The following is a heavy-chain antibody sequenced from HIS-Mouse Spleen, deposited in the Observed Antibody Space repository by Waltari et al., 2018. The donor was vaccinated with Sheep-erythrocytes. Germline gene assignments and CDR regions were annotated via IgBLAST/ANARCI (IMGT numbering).Heavy chain of an antibody. CDR2: IYYSGST. CDR3: AGVSVAARFDY. J-gene: IGHJ4*02. CDR1: GGSISSSSYY. Sequence: QLQLQESCAGLVKPSETLSLTCTVSGGSISSSSYYWGWLGQPPGKGLEWIGSIYYSGSTYSNPSLRSRVTISVDASKNQFSLKLSSVTAADTAVYYCAGVSVAARFDYWGQGTLVTVSS. V-gene: IGHV4-39*07. D-gene: IGHD6-6*01.